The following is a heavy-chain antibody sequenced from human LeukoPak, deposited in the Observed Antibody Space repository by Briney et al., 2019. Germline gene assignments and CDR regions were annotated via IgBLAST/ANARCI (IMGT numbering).Heavy chain of an antibody. Sequence: GASVKVSCKASGYTFTDYYMHWVRQAPGQGLEWMGWINPNSGGTNYAQKFQGRVTMTRDTSISTTYMELSRLRSDDTAVYYCARDPWATYSDYDSSYWGQGTLVTASS. V-gene: IGHV1-2*02. CDR3: ARDPWATYSDYDSSY. D-gene: IGHD5-12*01. J-gene: IGHJ4*02. CDR1: GYTFTDYY. CDR2: INPNSGGT.